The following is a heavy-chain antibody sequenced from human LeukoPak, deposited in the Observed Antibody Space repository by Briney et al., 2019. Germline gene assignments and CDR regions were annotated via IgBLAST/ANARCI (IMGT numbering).Heavy chain of an antibody. CDR1: GFTFSSYA. CDR2: ISGSGGST. CDR3: APLYYDSSGPRG. V-gene: IGHV3-23*01. Sequence: PGGSLRLSCAASGFTFSSYAMSWVRQAPGKGLEWVSAISGSGGSTYYADSVKGRFTISRDNSKNTLYLQMNSLRAEDTAVYYCAPLYYDSSGPRGWGQGTLVTVSS. D-gene: IGHD3-22*01. J-gene: IGHJ4*02.